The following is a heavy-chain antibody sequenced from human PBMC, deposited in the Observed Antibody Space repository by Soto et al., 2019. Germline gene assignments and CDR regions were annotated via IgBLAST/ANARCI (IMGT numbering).Heavy chain of an antibody. CDR2: IYYSGNT. V-gene: IGHV4-59*01. Sequence: SETLSLTCTVSGASITSYYWSWIRQPPGKGLEWIGYIYYSGNTNHNPSLKSRVTISVDTSKNQFSLKLSSVTAADTAVYYCASHVLRYYDSSGYHSRFDYWGQGILVTVSS. CDR1: GASITSYY. J-gene: IGHJ4*02. D-gene: IGHD3-22*01. CDR3: ASHVLRYYDSSGYHSRFDY.